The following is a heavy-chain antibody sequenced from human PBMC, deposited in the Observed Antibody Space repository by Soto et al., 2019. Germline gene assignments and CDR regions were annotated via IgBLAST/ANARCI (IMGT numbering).Heavy chain of an antibody. Sequence: GSLRLSCAASGFTFSSYWMSWVRQAPGKGLEWVANIKQDGSEKYYVDSVKGRFTISRDNAKNSLYLQMNSLRAEDTAVYYCARDLIAAAGLYYYYYYGMDVWGQGTTVTVSS. CDR3: ARDLIAAAGLYYYYYYGMDV. V-gene: IGHV3-7*03. J-gene: IGHJ6*02. CDR2: IKQDGSEK. CDR1: GFTFSSYW. D-gene: IGHD6-13*01.